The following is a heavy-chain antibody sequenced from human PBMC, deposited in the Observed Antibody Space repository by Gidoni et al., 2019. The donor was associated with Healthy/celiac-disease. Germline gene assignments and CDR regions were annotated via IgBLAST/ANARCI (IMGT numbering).Heavy chain of an antibody. Sequence: VRQAPGKGLEWVAVISYDGSNKYYADSVKGRFTISRDNSKNTLYLQMNSLRAEDTAVYYCAKALGAVAGTFDYWGQGTLVTVSS. CDR2: ISYDGSNK. CDR3: AKALGAVAGTFDY. V-gene: IGHV3-30*18. J-gene: IGHJ4*02. D-gene: IGHD6-19*01.